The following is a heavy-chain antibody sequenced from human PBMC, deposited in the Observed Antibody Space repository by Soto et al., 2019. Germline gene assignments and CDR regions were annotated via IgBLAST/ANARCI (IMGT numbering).Heavy chain of an antibody. CDR1: GGSISSGGYY. CDR3: VRGVLS. V-gene: IGHV4-31*03. CDR2: IHHSGST. D-gene: IGHD3-10*01. Sequence: SETLSLTCTVSGGSISSGGYYWTWIRQHPWKGLEWIGNIHHSGSTFYSPSLKSRVSISVDTSKNQFSLKLSSVTAADTAVYFCVRGVLSWGQGTLVTVSS. J-gene: IGHJ1*01.